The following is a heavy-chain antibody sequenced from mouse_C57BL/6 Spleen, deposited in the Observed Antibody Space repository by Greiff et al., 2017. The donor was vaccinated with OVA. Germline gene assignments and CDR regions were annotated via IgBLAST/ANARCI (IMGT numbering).Heavy chain of an antibody. D-gene: IGHD1-1*01. CDR2: INPNNGGT. V-gene: IGHV1-26*01. Sequence: EVQLQQSGPELVKPGASVKISCKASGYTFTDYYMNWVKQSHGKSLEWIGDINPNNGGTSYNQKFKGKATLTVDKSSSTAYMELRSLTSEDSAVYYCAPDYYGSSSLAYWGQGTLGTVSA. CDR3: APDYYGSSSLAY. J-gene: IGHJ3*01. CDR1: GYTFTDYY.